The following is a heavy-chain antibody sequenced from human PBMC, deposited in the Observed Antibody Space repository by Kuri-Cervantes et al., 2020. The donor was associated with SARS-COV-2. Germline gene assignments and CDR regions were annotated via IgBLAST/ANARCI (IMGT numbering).Heavy chain of an antibody. Sequence: SETLSLTCTVSGASISSGDYYWTWIRQPAGKGLEWIGRIYTTGSTYYNPSLKSRVTISVDTSKNQFSLKLSSVTAADTAVYYCARGVWSGSFTTNYNYYGMDVWGLGSTVTVSS. V-gene: IGHV4-61*02. CDR1: GASISSGDYY. CDR2: IYTTGST. D-gene: IGHD3-3*01. CDR3: ARGVWSGSFTTNYNYYGMDV. J-gene: IGHJ6*02.